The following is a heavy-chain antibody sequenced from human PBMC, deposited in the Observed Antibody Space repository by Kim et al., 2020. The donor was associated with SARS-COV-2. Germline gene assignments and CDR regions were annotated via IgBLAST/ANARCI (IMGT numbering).Heavy chain of an antibody. CDR1: GGSISSSSYY. CDR3: ARHIPPSRYYDFWSGYQARRDY. CDR2: IYYSGST. V-gene: IGHV4-39*01. D-gene: IGHD3-3*01. Sequence: SETLSLTCTVSGGSISSSSYYWGWIRQPPGKGLEWIGSIYYSGSTYYNPSLKSRVTISVDTSKNQFSLKLSSVTAADTAVYYCARHIPPSRYYDFWSGYQARRDYWGQGTLVTVSS. J-gene: IGHJ4*02.